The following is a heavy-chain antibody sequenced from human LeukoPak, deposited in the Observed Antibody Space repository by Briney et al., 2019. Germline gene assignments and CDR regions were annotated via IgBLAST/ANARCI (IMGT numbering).Heavy chain of an antibody. V-gene: IGHV3-21*01. J-gene: IGHJ4*02. CDR1: GVTLSTYA. D-gene: IGHD4/OR15-4a*01. Sequence: GGSLRLSCAASGVTLSTYAMNWVRQAPGKGLEWVSSISSSSSYIYYADSVKGRFTISRDNAKNSLYLQMNSLRAEDTAVYYCASGATGFDYWGQGTLVTVSS. CDR2: ISSSSSYI. CDR3: ASGATGFDY.